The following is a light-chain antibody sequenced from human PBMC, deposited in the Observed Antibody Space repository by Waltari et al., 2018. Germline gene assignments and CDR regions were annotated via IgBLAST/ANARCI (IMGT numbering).Light chain of an antibody. J-gene: IGLJ3*02. V-gene: IGLV3-1*01. Sequence: SSELTQPPSVSVSPGQTASIPCPGDLLGSKYASWYQHKPGQSPLLVLYQDLNRPSGIPERCSGCRAGNSAALTISGTQAMEDADYYCRAVRSNRGVFGGGTKLTVL. CDR1: LLGSKY. CDR3: RAVRSNRGV. CDR2: QDL.